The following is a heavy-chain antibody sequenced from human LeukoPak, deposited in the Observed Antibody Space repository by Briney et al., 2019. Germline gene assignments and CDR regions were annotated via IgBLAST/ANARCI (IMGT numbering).Heavy chain of an antibody. Sequence: PSETLSLTCTVSGGSISSYYWSWIRQPAGKGLEWIGRIYTSGSTNYNPSLKSRVTMSVDTSKNQFSLKLSSVTAADTAVYYCARNQKCSGGSCYQNYYYYMDVWGKGTTVTISS. CDR1: GGSISSYY. V-gene: IGHV4-4*07. CDR2: IYTSGST. D-gene: IGHD2-15*01. J-gene: IGHJ6*03. CDR3: ARNQKCSGGSCYQNYYYYMDV.